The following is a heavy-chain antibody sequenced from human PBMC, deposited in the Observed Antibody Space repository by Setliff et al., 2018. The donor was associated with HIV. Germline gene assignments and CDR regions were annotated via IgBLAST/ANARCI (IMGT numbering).Heavy chain of an antibody. CDR1: GGSMSSHS. J-gene: IGHJ4*02. V-gene: IGHV4-4*09. Sequence: SETLSLTCTVSGGSMSSHSWSWVRQPPGKGLEWIGYDQRFGNINFNPSLKSRVTISVDASKNQFSLEVRSVTAADTAVYYCARDNWGSLDYWGQGMLVTVSS. CDR3: ARDNWGSLDY. CDR2: DQRFGNI. D-gene: IGHD7-27*01.